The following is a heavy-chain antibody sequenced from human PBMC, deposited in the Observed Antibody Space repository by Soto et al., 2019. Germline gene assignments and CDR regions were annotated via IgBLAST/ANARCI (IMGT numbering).Heavy chain of an antibody. CDR3: VREMQGRVGGFDY. V-gene: IGHV3-48*02. D-gene: IGHD3-3*01. CDR2: ISGSSSTI. J-gene: IGHJ4*02. Sequence: EVQLVESGGGLVQPGESLRLSCAVSGFTLGTYSMNWVRQAPGKGLEWVSYISGSSSTIFYADSVEGRFTISRDNAKNSLYLQMNSLRDEDTAVYLCVREMQGRVGGFDYWGQGTLVTVSS. CDR1: GFTLGTYS.